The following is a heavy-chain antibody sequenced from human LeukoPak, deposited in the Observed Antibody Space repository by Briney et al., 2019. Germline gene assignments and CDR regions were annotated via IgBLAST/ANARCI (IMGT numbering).Heavy chain of an antibody. CDR1: GFTFSSYA. V-gene: IGHV3-23*01. J-gene: IGHJ4*02. CDR3: AKDHPLGYCTNGVCYTSPLLGY. D-gene: IGHD2-8*01. Sequence: PGGSLRLSCAASGFTFSSYAMSWVRQAPGKGLEWVSAISGSGGSTYYADSVKGQFTISRDNSKNTLYLQMNSLRAEDTAVYYCAKDHPLGYCTNGVCYTSPLLGYWGQGTLVTVSS. CDR2: ISGSGGST.